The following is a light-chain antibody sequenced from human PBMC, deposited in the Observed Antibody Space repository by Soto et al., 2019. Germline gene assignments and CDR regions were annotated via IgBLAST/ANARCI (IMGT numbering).Light chain of an antibody. V-gene: IGLV1-40*01. CDR3: XSYDSSLRGSV. Sequence: QSVLTQPXSVSGAPGQRVTISCTGSSSNLGAGYEVHWYQQLPGAAPKLLIYGNTNRPSGVPDRFSGSKSGXXAXXXITGXXXXDEADYYXXSYDSSLRGSVFGGGXXLXVL. CDR2: GNT. J-gene: IGLJ2*01. CDR1: SSNLGAGYE.